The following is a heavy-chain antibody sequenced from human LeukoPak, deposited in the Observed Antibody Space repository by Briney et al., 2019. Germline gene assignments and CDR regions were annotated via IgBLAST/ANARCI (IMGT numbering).Heavy chain of an antibody. D-gene: IGHD3-9*01. CDR2: ISGRGGRT. CDR1: GFPFTTYA. CDR3: AKSTWFDYFDY. Sequence: GGSLRLSCAASGFPFTTYAMSWVRQAPGKGLEWVSAISGRGGRTYYADSVKGRFTISRDNSEDTLYLQMNRLRADDTAIYYCAKSTWFDYFDYWGQGTLVTVSS. J-gene: IGHJ4*02. V-gene: IGHV3-23*01.